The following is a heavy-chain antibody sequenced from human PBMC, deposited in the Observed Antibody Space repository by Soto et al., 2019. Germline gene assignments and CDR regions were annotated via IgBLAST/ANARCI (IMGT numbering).Heavy chain of an antibody. J-gene: IGHJ4*02. D-gene: IGHD5-12*01. V-gene: IGHV4-30-2*06. CDR3: ARRGGYDSFDY. CDR1: GASISYGGFS. CDR2: ISHLEST. Sequence: SETLSLTCTVSGASISYGGFSWSWIRQSPGKGLEWIGYISHLESTYFHPSFKSRLTMSIDRTRNQFSLKLSSVTAADMAVYYCARRGGYDSFDYWGQGVLVTVYS.